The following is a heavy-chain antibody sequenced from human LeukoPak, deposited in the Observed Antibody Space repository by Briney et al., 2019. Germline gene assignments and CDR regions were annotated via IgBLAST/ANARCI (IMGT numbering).Heavy chain of an antibody. CDR1: GGTFTGYA. CDR3: ARVNTIFGVWGPFDY. Sequence: SVKVSCKASGGTFTGYAISWVRQAPGQGLEWMGGIIPIFGTANYAQKFQGRVTITTDESTSTAYMELSSLRSEDAAVYYCARVNTIFGVWGPFDYWGQGTLVTVSS. J-gene: IGHJ4*02. CDR2: IIPIFGTA. D-gene: IGHD3-3*01. V-gene: IGHV1-69*05.